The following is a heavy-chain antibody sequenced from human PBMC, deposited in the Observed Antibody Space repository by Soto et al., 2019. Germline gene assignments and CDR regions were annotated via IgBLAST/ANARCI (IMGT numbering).Heavy chain of an antibody. CDR1: GGFVSSGSYY. J-gene: IGHJ3*02. V-gene: IGHV4-34*01. D-gene: IGHD1-1*01. Sequence: QVQLQQWGAGLLKPSETLSLTCAVYGGFVSSGSYYWSWIRQPPGKGLEWIGEMSHSGGTHFNPFLKRRVTISVDTSKNQFSLQMSSVTAADTALYYCARVERGTATTVVDAFDIWGPGTMVTVSS. CDR2: MSHSGGT. CDR3: ARVERGTATTVVDAFDI.